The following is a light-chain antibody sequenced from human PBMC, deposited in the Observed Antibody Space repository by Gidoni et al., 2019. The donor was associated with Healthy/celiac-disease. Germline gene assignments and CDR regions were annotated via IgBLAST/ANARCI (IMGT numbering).Light chain of an antibody. CDR2: GAS. Sequence: EIVLTQSPGTLSLSPGERATHSCRASQSVSSSYLAWYQQKPGQAPRLLIYGASSRATGIPDRFSGSGSGTDFTLTISRLEPEDFAVYYCQQYGSSPLLFTFGPGTKVDIK. J-gene: IGKJ3*01. CDR3: QQYGSSPLLFT. V-gene: IGKV3-20*01. CDR1: QSVSSSY.